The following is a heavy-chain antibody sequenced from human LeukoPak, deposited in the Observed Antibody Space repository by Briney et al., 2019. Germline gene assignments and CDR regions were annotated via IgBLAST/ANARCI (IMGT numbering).Heavy chain of an antibody. CDR2: IYYSGST. CDR3: ARDLEGATQYNWFDP. Sequence: SETLSLTCTVSGGSISSSSYYWGWIRQPPGKGLEWIGSIYYSGSTYYNPSLKSRVTISVDTSKNQFSLKLSSVTAADTAVYYCARDLEGATQYNWFDPWGQGTLVTVSS. V-gene: IGHV4-39*02. CDR1: GGSISSSSYY. J-gene: IGHJ5*02. D-gene: IGHD1-26*01.